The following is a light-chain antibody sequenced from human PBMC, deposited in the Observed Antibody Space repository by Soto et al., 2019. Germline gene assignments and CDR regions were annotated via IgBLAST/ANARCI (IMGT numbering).Light chain of an antibody. CDR2: GAS. CDR1: QIISRSH. J-gene: IGKJ3*01. CDR3: QQYGSYPFT. Sequence: IVLTQSPGTLSLSPGESVTLSCRASQIISRSHIAWYQQKPGQAPRLLIYGASIRAAAITDRFSGSGSGTDFTLTISRLEPEDFAVYYCQQYGSYPFTFGPGTKVDIK. V-gene: IGKV3-20*01.